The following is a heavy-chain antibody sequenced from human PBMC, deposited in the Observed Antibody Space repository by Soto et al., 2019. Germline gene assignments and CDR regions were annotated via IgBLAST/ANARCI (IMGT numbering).Heavy chain of an antibody. J-gene: IGHJ4*02. CDR1: GGSIVSSTYY. CDR2: IYYSGST. Sequence: PSETLSLTCTVSGGSIVSSTYYWVLIRQPPGKGLEWIGYIYYSGSTNYNPSLKSRVTISVDTSKNQFSLKLSSVTAADTAVYYCARGLITGSQYSGGWYYFDSWGQGTQVTVSS. D-gene: IGHD1-26*01. CDR3: ARGLITGSQYSGGWYYFDS. V-gene: IGHV4-61*05.